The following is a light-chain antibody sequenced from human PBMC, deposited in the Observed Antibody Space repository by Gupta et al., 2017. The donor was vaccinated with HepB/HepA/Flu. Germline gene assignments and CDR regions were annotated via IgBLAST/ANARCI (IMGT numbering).Light chain of an antibody. V-gene: IGKV1-5*03. Sequence: DIQMTQSPPTLSASVGDRVTITCRASQSISSWLAWYQQKPGKGPKVLIYKASSLEGGVPSRFSGSGSGTEFTLTISSLQPDDFANYYCQHENNCPFTFGQGTKLDI. CDR2: KAS. CDR3: QHENNCPFT. CDR1: QSISSW. J-gene: IGKJ2*01.